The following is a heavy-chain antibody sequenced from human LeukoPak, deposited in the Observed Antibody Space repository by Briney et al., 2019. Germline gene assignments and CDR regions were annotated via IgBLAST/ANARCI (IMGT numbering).Heavy chain of an antibody. CDR1: GVSISSSNSY. CDR2: IYYSGST. CDR3: ARASSGYYYDCFDY. V-gene: IGHV4-39*07. D-gene: IGHD3-22*01. J-gene: IGHJ4*02. Sequence: SETLSLTCTVSGVSISSSNSYWGWIRQPPGKGLEWIGSIYYSGSTYYNPSLKSRVTISVDTSKNQFSLKLSSVTAADTAVYYCARASSGYYYDCFDYWGQGTLVTVSS.